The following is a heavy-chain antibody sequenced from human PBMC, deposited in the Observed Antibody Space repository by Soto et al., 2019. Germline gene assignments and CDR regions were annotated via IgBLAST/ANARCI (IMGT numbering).Heavy chain of an antibody. J-gene: IGHJ4*02. CDR1: GDSINSGAHY. CDR3: ARVPDY. Sequence: PSETLSLTCNVSGDSINSGAHYWTWIRQHPGKGLEWIGYIYYSGSTYYNPSLKSRVTISVDASRIQFSLQLNSVTAADTAVYYCARVPDYWGQGTLVTVS. CDR2: IYYSGST. V-gene: IGHV4-31*03.